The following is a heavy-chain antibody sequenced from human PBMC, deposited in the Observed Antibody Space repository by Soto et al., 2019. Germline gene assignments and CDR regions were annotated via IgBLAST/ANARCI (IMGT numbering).Heavy chain of an antibody. CDR2: ITPSGGAT. V-gene: IGHV1-46*01. Sequence: SVTVSCKASGYTFTSYDMHWVRQAPGHGLEWMGIITPSGGATSYAQKVQSRVTTTRDTSPSTVYMELSSLQSDDTAEDFCARDLTSESIQDSRVPDWFDPWGQGTQVTVSS. J-gene: IGHJ5*02. D-gene: IGHD5-18*01. CDR1: GYTFTSYD. CDR3: ARDLTSESIQDSRVPDWFDP.